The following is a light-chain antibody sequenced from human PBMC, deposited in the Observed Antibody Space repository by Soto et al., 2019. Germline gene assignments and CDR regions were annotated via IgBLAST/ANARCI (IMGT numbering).Light chain of an antibody. CDR1: QSVSSNY. J-gene: IGKJ2*01. V-gene: IGKV3-20*01. CDR2: GAS. Sequence: EIVLTQSPGTLSLSPGERATLSCRASQSVSSNYLAWYQQKPGQAPRLLIYGASSRTTGIPDRFSGSGSGTDFTLTINRLEPGDFAVYYCQQYGNSPPYTFGRGTKLELK. CDR3: QQYGNSPPYT.